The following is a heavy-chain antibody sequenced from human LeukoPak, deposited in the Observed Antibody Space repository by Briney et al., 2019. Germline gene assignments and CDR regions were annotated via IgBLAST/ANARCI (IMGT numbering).Heavy chain of an antibody. CDR3: AKERHSNGYGSYLDS. CDR2: VSRDGRNQ. J-gene: IGHJ4*02. D-gene: IGHD5-12*01. CDR1: GFSFNNDG. Sequence: GGSLRLSCAAPGFSFNNDGMFWVRQAPGAGLEWVAFVSRDGRNQHLADSVKGRCTISRDNSKKTIYLQTNNLRTEDTAIYYCAKERHSNGYGSYLDSWGQGTLVTVSS. V-gene: IGHV3-30*18.